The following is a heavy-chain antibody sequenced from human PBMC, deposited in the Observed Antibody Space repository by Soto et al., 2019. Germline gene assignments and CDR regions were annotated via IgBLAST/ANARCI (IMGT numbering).Heavy chain of an antibody. V-gene: IGHV3-20*04. Sequence: EVQLVESGGGVVRPGGSLRLSCAACGFTFADYGMSWVRQAPGKGLEWVSGINWNGGSTGYADSVKGRFTISRDNAKNSLYLQMNSLRAEDTALYYCARTRIVLVPAAELDYWGQGTLVTVSS. CDR2: INWNGGST. CDR1: GFTFADYG. J-gene: IGHJ4*02. CDR3: ARTRIVLVPAAELDY. D-gene: IGHD2-2*01.